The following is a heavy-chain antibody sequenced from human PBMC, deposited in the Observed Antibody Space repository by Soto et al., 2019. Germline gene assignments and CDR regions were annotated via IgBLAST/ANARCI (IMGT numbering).Heavy chain of an antibody. CDR2: IYFSGTT. D-gene: IGHD4-17*01. J-gene: IGHJ4*02. CDR3: VRSPDSGNYVDY. V-gene: IGHV4-61*01. Sequence: PSETLSLTCSVSGGSVSSDSYYWSWIRQPPGAGLEWIGYIYFSGTTNYNPSLESRVTILVDSSKNQFSLKLSSVTAADTAVYYCVRSPDSGNYVDYWGQGTLVTVSS. CDR1: GGSVSSDSYY.